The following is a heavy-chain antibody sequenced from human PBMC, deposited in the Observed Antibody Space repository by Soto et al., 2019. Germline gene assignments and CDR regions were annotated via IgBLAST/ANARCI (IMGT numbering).Heavy chain of an antibody. V-gene: IGHV3-30-3*01. CDR2: ISYDGSNK. J-gene: IGHJ6*02. D-gene: IGHD2-2*01. CDR1: GFTFSSYA. Sequence: GGSLRLSCAASGFTFSSYAMHWVRQAPGKGLEWVAVISYDGSNKYYADSVKGRFTISRDNSKNTLYLQMDSLRPEDTAVYYCTRDLGRGCTSTSCLEYYYYYYGLDVWGHGTTVTSP. CDR3: TRDLGRGCTSTSCLEYYYYYYGLDV.